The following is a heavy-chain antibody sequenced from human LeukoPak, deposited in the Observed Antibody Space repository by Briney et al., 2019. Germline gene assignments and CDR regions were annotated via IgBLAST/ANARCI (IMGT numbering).Heavy chain of an antibody. J-gene: IGHJ4*02. Sequence: GGSLRLSCAASGFTVNSNYLSRVRQAPGKGLEWVSTLYNTGNTYYADSVKGRFSISRDNSKNTLFLQMNSLRAEDTAVYYCARLTPAAGRLYFVDWGPGTLVTVSS. CDR1: GFTVNSNY. V-gene: IGHV3-53*01. D-gene: IGHD6-13*01. CDR3: ARLTPAAGRLYFVD. CDR2: LYNTGNT.